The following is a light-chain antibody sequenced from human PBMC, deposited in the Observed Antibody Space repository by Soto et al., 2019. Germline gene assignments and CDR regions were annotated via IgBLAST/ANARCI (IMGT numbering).Light chain of an antibody. CDR3: QQRSNWPT. CDR2: DAS. Sequence: EIVMTQSPATLSLSPGERATLSCRAGQNIRTYLAWYQQKSGQAPRLLIHDASNRASGTPARFSGSGSGTDFTLTISSLEPEDFAVYYCQQRSNWPTFGQGTKVDIK. J-gene: IGKJ1*01. CDR1: QNIRTY. V-gene: IGKV3-11*01.